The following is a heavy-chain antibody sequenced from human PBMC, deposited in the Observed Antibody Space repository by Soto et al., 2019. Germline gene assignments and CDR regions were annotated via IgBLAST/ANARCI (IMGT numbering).Heavy chain of an antibody. Sequence: EVQLVESGGGLVKPGGSLRLSCAASGFTFSLYSMNWVRQAPGKGLEWVSAISSTTAYINYAESVKGRFRVFRDNTKNSVYLQMDTVRAEDTALYYCARGERVGDPMFDYWGQGTLVTDSS. CDR3: ARGERVGDPMFDY. CDR2: ISSTTAYI. V-gene: IGHV3-21*02. J-gene: IGHJ4*02. CDR1: GFTFSLYS. D-gene: IGHD2-21*02.